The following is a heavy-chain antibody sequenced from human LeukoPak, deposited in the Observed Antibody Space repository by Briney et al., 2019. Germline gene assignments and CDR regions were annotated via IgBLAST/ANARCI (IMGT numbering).Heavy chain of an antibody. Sequence: ASVKVSCKTSGYTFTDYNLHWVRQAPGQRLEWMGIIKPSGGDTSYAQTFQGRVFMTRDTSASTVYMELSSLKSEDTAVYYCARVRDGYNDAYDIWGQGTMVTVSS. D-gene: IGHD5-24*01. J-gene: IGHJ3*02. V-gene: IGHV1-46*01. CDR2: IKPSGGDT. CDR1: GYTFTDYN. CDR3: ARVRDGYNDAYDI.